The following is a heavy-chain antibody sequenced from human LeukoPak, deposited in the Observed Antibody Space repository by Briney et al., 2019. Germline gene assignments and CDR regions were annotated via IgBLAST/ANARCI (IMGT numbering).Heavy chain of an antibody. D-gene: IGHD6-25*01. Sequence: SETLSLTCTVSGGSISSSSYYWGWIRQPPGKGLEWIGSIYYSGSTYYNPSLKSRVTISVDTSKNQFSLKLSSVTAADTAVYYCAGLASGGTYYYYYMDVWGKGTTVTVSS. J-gene: IGHJ6*03. CDR1: GGSISSSSYY. CDR2: IYYSGST. V-gene: IGHV4-39*01. CDR3: AGLASGGTYYYYYMDV.